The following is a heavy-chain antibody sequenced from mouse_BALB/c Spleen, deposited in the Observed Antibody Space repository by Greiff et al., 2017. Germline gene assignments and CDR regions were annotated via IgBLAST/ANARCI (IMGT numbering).Heavy chain of an antibody. CDR1: GFAFSSYD. Sequence: EVMLVESGGGLVKPGGSLKLSCAASGFAFSSYDMSWVRQTPEKRLEWVAYISSGGGSTYYPDTVKGRFTISRDNAKNTLYLQMSSLKSEDTAMYYCARHNSYAMDYWGQGTSVTVSS. V-gene: IGHV5-12-1*01. D-gene: IGHD1-3*01. CDR3: ARHNSYAMDY. CDR2: ISSGGGST. J-gene: IGHJ4*01.